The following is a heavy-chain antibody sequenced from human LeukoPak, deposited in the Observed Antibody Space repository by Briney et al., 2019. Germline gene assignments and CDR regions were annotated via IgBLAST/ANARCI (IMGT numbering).Heavy chain of an antibody. V-gene: IGHV3-48*04. CDR2: ISTSSSTI. CDR1: GFTFNTYS. CDR3: ARKGQGSKWAAEYFQN. Sequence: PGGSLRLSCAVSGFTFNTYSMNWVRQAPGKGLEWVSYISTSSSTIYYADSVKGRFTISRDNAKNSLYLQMNSLRAEDTAVYYCARKGQGSKWAAEYFQNWGQGTLVTVSS. J-gene: IGHJ1*01. D-gene: IGHD6-13*01.